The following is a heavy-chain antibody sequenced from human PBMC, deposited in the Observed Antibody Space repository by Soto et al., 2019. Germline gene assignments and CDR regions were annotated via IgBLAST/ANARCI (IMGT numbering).Heavy chain of an antibody. Sequence: QVQLVQSGAEVKKPGSSVKVSCKASGGTFSSYTISWVRQAPGQGLEWMGRIIPILGIANYAQKFQGRVTITADKSTSTAYMELSSLRSEDTAVYYCARGTYRTTRTANNYYYYYMDVWGKGTTVTVSS. D-gene: IGHD1-7*01. CDR1: GGTFSSYT. CDR3: ARGTYRTTRTANNYYYYYMDV. V-gene: IGHV1-69*02. J-gene: IGHJ6*03. CDR2: IIPILGIA.